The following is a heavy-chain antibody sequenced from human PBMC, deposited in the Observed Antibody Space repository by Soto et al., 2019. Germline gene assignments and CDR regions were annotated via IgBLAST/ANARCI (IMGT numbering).Heavy chain of an antibody. CDR2: IIPIFGTA. D-gene: IGHD3-10*01. CDR1: GGTFSSYA. J-gene: IGHJ6*02. CDR3: AREFVYYGSGSYGYYYYGMDV. Sequence: GASVKVSCKASGGTFSSYAISWVRQAPGQGLEWMGGIIPIFGTANYAQKFRGRVTITADESTSTAYMELSSLRSEDTAVYSCAREFVYYGSGSYGYYYYGMDVWGQGTTVTVSS. V-gene: IGHV1-69*13.